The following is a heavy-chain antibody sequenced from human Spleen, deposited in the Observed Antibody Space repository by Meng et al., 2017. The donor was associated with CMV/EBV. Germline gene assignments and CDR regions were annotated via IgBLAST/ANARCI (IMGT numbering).Heavy chain of an antibody. CDR2: IYHGGST. CDR1: GGSISNTNW. V-gene: IGHV4-4*02. CDR3: ARDYYGSGSYYS. D-gene: IGHD3-10*01. Sequence: CAVSGGSISNTNWWNWVRQPPGKGLEWIGEIYHGGSTNYNPSLKSRVTMSVDKSKNQFSLKVSSVTAADTAMYYCARDYYGSGSYYSWGQGTLVTVSS. J-gene: IGHJ1*01.